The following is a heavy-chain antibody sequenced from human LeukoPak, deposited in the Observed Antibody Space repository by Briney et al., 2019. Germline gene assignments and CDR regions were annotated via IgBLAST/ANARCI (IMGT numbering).Heavy chain of an antibody. Sequence: PGGSLRLSCAASGFTFSGSAMHWVRQASGKGLEWVGRIRSKANRNAPAYAASVKGRFTISRDDSKNTAYLQMNSLKTEDTAVYYCTSAPDDYLHYYYYYMDVWGKGATVTVSS. CDR1: GFTFSGSA. J-gene: IGHJ6*03. CDR2: IRSKANRNAP. D-gene: IGHD4-11*01. V-gene: IGHV3-73*01. CDR3: TSAPDDYLHYYYYYMDV.